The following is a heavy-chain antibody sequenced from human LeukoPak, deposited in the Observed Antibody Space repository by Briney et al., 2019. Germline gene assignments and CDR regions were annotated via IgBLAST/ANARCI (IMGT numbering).Heavy chain of an antibody. CDR1: GFTFSSYW. D-gene: IGHD1-26*01. Sequence: GGSLKLSCAASGFTFSSYWMSWVRQAPGKGLEWVANIKQDGSEKYYVDSVKGRFTISRDNAKNSLYLQMNSLRAEDTAVYYCARDGYSGSYYTFFDYWGQGTLVTVSS. CDR2: IKQDGSEK. J-gene: IGHJ4*02. V-gene: IGHV3-7*01. CDR3: ARDGYSGSYYTFFDY.